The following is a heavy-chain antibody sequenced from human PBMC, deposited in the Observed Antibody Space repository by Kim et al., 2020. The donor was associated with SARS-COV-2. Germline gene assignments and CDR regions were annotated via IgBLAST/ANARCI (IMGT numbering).Heavy chain of an antibody. D-gene: IGHD2-2*02. V-gene: IGHV3-23*01. J-gene: IGHJ4*02. CDR3: AKVEVVVVPAAIGGFDY. Sequence: VKGRFTISRTNTKNTLYLQMNSLRAEDTAGDYCAKVEVVVVPAAIGGFDYWGQGTLVTVSS.